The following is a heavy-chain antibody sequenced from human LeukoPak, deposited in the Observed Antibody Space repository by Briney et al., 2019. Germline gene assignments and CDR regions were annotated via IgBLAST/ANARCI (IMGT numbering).Heavy chain of an antibody. D-gene: IGHD3-9*01. V-gene: IGHV3-23*01. Sequence: GGSLRLSCAASGFTFSSYAMSWVRQAPGKRLEWVSAISGSGGRTDYADSVKGRFTISRDNSKNSLYLQMISLRAEDTALYYCAKPATYYDILTGYDYWGQGTLATVSS. CDR3: AKPATYYDILTGYDY. J-gene: IGHJ4*02. CDR1: GFTFSSYA. CDR2: ISGSGGRT.